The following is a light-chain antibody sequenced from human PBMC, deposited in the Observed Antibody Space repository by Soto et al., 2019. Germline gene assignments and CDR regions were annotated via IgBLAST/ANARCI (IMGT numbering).Light chain of an antibody. J-gene: IGKJ4*01. CDR1: QGSRND. V-gene: IGKV1-17*01. CDR3: QKYNSAPLT. Sequence: IQMTQSPSSLSASVGARVTITCRASQGSRNDVGWYQQKPGKAPKLLIYAVSSLQSGVPSRFSGSGSGTECTLTISSLQPDDVATYYCQKYNSAPLTLGGGTKVDIK. CDR2: AVS.